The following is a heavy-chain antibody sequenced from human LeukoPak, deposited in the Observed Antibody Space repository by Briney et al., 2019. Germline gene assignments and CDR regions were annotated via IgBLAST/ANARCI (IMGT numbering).Heavy chain of an antibody. J-gene: IGHJ4*02. CDR2: ISGNGDTM. D-gene: IGHD6-13*01. V-gene: IGHV3-48*03. Sequence: GGSLRLSCAVSGFTFRNHEMNWVRQAPGKGLEWVSYISGNGDTMYYADSVKGRFTISRDNARNSLFLHMSSLRAEDTAVYYSALDWERTAGGSTHDYLGQGDLVT. CDR1: GFTFRNHE. CDR3: ALDWERTAGGSTHDY.